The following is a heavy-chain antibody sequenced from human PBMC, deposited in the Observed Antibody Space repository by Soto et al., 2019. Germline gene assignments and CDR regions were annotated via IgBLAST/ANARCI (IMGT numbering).Heavy chain of an antibody. V-gene: IGHV4-59*01. CDR2: IYYSGST. D-gene: IGHD1-1*01. Sequence: SETLSLTCTVSGGAISSYYWSWIRQPPGKGLEWIGYIYYSGSTNYNPSLKSRVTISVDTSKNQFSLKLSSVTAADTAVYYCASTGTTGYWFDPWGQGTLVTVSS. CDR3: ASTGTTGYWFDP. CDR1: GGAISSYY. J-gene: IGHJ5*02.